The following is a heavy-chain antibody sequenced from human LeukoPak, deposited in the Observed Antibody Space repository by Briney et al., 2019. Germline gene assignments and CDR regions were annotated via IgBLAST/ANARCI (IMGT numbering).Heavy chain of an antibody. J-gene: IGHJ4*02. Sequence: GRSLRLSCAASGFIFGAYWMTWDRQDPGKGLEWEGNIKQVGREHIYMHSVKGRLSISRDTATNSLCMQMIRLTAEHTDINYCVRSLERFGTRDYWGQGTLVTVSS. CDR2: IKQVGREH. CDR3: VRSLERFGTRDY. V-gene: IGHV3-7*01. D-gene: IGHD3-3*01. CDR1: GFIFGAYW.